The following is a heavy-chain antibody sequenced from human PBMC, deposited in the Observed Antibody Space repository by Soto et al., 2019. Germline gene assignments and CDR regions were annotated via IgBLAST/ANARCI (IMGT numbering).Heavy chain of an antibody. J-gene: IGHJ5*02. Sequence: SETLSLTCTVSGGSISSYYWSWIRQPPGKGLEWIGYIYYSGSTNYNPSLKSRVTISVDTSKNQCSLNPSSVTAADTAVYYCARDLPPDNWFDPWGQGTLVTVSS. CDR1: GGSISSYY. CDR2: IYYSGST. CDR3: ARDLPPDNWFDP. V-gene: IGHV4-59*01.